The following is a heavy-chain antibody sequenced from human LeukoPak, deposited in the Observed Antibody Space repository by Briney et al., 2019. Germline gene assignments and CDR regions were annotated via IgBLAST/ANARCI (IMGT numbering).Heavy chain of an antibody. CDR3: GRKGFEVVVDY. J-gene: IGHJ4*02. V-gene: IGHV3-7*01. Sequence: GGSLRHSCAASEFRSFRYWMSCARQAPGKGLEWVANINRDGSEIYYVDSVRGRFTISRDNTRNSLYLQMDSLRGEDTAVYFCGRKGFEVVVDYWGQGTLVTVSS. CDR2: INRDGSEI. CDR1: EFRSFRYW. D-gene: IGHD3-22*01.